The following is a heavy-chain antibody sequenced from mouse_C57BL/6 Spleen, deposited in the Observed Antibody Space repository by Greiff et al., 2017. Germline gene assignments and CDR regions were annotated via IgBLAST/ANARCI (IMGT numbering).Heavy chain of an antibody. CDR1: GFTFSDYG. Sequence: EVMLVESGGGLVKPGGSLKLSCAASGFTFSDYGMHWVRQAPAKGLEWVAYISSGSSTIYYADTVQGRFTSSRDNAKNTLFLQMTRLRSEDTAMYYGARGRSKGYFDYWGQGTTLTVSS. D-gene: IGHD2-5*01. CDR3: ARGRSKGYFDY. V-gene: IGHV5-17*01. J-gene: IGHJ2*01. CDR2: ISSGSSTI.